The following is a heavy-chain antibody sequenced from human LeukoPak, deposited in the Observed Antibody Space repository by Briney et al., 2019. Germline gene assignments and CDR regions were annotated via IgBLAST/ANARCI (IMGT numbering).Heavy chain of an antibody. J-gene: IGHJ3*02. V-gene: IGHV3-20*01. CDR1: GFTFSSYS. CDR3: ARDLYEYSSSGAFDI. Sequence: GGSLRLSCAASGFTFSSYSMNWVRQAPGKGLEWVSGINWNGGSTGYADSVKGRFTISRDNAKNSLYLQMNSLRAEDTALYHCARDLYEYSSSGAFDIWGQGTMVTVSS. D-gene: IGHD6-6*01. CDR2: INWNGGST.